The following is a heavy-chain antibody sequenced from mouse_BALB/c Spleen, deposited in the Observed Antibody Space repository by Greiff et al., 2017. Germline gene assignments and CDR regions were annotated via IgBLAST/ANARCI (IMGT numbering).Heavy chain of an antibody. Sequence: VQLQQSGAELVRPGALVKLSCTASGFNIKDYYMHWVQQRPEQGLEWIGWIDPENGNTIYDPKFQGKASITADTSSNTAYLQLSSLTSEDTAVYYCARRLYDYGSSPWFADWGEGTLVTVSA. D-gene: IGHD1-1*01. CDR2: IDPENGNT. CDR1: GFNIKDYY. V-gene: IGHV14-1*02. J-gene: IGHJ3*01. CDR3: ARRLYDYGSSPWFAD.